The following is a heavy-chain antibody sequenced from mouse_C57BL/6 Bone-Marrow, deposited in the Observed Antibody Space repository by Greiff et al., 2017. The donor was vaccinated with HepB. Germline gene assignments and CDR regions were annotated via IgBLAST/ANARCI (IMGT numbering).Heavy chain of an antibody. V-gene: IGHV5-4*03. CDR1: GFTFSSYA. Sequence: EVKLMESGGGLVKPGGSLKLSCAASGFTFSSYAMSWVRQTPEKRLEWVATISDGGSYTYYPDNVKGRFTISRDNAKNNLYLQMSHLKSEDTAMYYCARAGNSGPHVGYFDVWGTGTTVTVSS. CDR3: ARAGNSGPHVGYFDV. D-gene: IGHD6-1*01. CDR2: ISDGGSYT. J-gene: IGHJ1*03.